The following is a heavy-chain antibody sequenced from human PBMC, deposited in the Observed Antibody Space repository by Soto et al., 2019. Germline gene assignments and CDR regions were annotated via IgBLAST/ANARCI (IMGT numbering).Heavy chain of an antibody. CDR1: GYTFTSYG. CDR2: ISAYNGNT. D-gene: IGHD3-3*01. Sequence: ASVKVSCKASGYTFTSYGINWVRQAPGQGLEWMGWISAYNGNTNYAQKLQGRVTMTTDTSTSTAYMELRSLRSDDTAVYYCARDPDFWSGAAFDYWGQGTLVTVSS. CDR3: ARDPDFWSGAAFDY. J-gene: IGHJ4*02. V-gene: IGHV1-18*01.